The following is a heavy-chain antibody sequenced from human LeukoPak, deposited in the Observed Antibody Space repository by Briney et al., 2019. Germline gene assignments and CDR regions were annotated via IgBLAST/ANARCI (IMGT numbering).Heavy chain of an antibody. D-gene: IGHD1-7*01. CDR1: GFTFSSYW. V-gene: IGHV3-7*01. Sequence: GGFLRLSCAASGFTFSSYWMSWVRQAPGKGLEWVANIKQDGSEKYYVDSVKGRFTISRDNAKNSLYLQMNSLRAEDTAVYYCAKGITGTILDYWGQGTLVTVSS. J-gene: IGHJ4*02. CDR2: IKQDGSEK. CDR3: AKGITGTILDY.